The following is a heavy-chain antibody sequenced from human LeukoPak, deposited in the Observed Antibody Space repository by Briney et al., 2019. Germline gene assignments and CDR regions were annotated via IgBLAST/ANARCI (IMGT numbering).Heavy chain of an antibody. V-gene: IGHV3-23*01. D-gene: IGHD1-7*01. CDR1: GFTFSSHA. J-gene: IGHJ4*02. CDR3: AKRVTGTTSYFDY. Sequence: PGGSLRLSCAASGFTFSSHAMSWVRQAPGKGLEWVSGVSGSGGSTYYADSVKGRFTISRDNSKNTLYLQMNSLRAEDTAVYYCAKRVTGTTSYFDYWGQGTMVTVSS. CDR2: VSGSGGST.